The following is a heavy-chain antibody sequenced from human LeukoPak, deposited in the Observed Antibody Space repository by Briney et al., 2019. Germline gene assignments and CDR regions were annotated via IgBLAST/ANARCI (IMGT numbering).Heavy chain of an antibody. CDR3: ARYSSSWYDHRAFDI. Sequence: PSETLSLTCTVSGGSISSSSYYWGWIRQPPGKGLEWIGSIYHSGSTYYNPSLKSRVTISVDTSKNQFSLKLSSVAAADTAVYYCARYSSSWYDHRAFDIWGQGTMVTVSS. D-gene: IGHD6-13*01. CDR2: IYHSGST. V-gene: IGHV4-39*01. CDR1: GGSISSSSYY. J-gene: IGHJ3*02.